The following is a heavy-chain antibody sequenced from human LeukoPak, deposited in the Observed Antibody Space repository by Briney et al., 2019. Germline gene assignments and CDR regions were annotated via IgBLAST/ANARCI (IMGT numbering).Heavy chain of an antibody. Sequence: PSETLSLTCAVSGYSISSGYYWGWIRQPPGKGLEWIGIIYHFGSTYYNPSLKSRVTISVDTFKNQFSLKLSSVTAADTAVYYCARRGDGGYNSGFDYWGQGTLVTVSS. J-gene: IGHJ4*02. V-gene: IGHV4-38-2*01. D-gene: IGHD5-24*01. CDR2: IYHFGST. CDR1: GYSISSGYY. CDR3: ARRGDGGYNSGFDY.